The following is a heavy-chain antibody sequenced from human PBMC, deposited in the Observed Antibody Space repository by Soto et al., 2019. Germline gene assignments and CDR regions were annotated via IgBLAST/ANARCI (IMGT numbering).Heavy chain of an antibody. V-gene: IGHV4-31*03. J-gene: IGHJ4*02. CDR2: IYYSGST. CDR1: GGSISSGGYY. CDR3: ARGGIAAAAPPDY. Sequence: QVQLQESGPGLVKPSQTLSLTCTVSGGSISSGGYYWSWIRQHPGKGLEWIGYIYYSGSTYYNPSLKSRVPISVDTSKNQVDLKLSSVTAADTSVYYCARGGIAAAAPPDYWGQGTLVTVSS. D-gene: IGHD6-13*01.